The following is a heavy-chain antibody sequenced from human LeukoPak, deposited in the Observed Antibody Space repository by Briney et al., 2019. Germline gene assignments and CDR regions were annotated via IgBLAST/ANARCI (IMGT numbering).Heavy chain of an antibody. CDR2: IKQDESEK. Sequence: GGSLRLSCAASGFTFSTYWMSWARQAPGKGLEWVAKIKQDESEKYYMDSVKGRFTISRDNAKNSLSLQMSSLRADDTAVYYCARVGRDSKYGYFDFWGQGTLVTVSS. J-gene: IGHJ4*02. V-gene: IGHV3-7*01. D-gene: IGHD3-22*01. CDR1: GFTFSTYW. CDR3: ARVGRDSKYGYFDF.